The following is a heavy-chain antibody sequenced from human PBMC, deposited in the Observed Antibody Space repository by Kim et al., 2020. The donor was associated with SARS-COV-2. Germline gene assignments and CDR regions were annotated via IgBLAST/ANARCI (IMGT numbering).Heavy chain of an antibody. Sequence: SGSTIYYADSLKGRFTISRDNAKNSLYLQMNSLRAEDTAVYYCARGWFDPWGQGTLVTVSS. CDR3: ARGWFDP. CDR2: SGSTI. V-gene: IGHV3-48*03. J-gene: IGHJ5*02.